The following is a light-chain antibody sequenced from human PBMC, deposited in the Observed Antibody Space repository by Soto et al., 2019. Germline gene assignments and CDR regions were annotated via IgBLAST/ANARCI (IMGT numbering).Light chain of an antibody. CDR3: SSYTSSRSWV. V-gene: IGLV2-14*01. CDR1: SSDVGGYNY. J-gene: IGLJ3*02. CDR2: EVS. Sequence: QSALTQPASVSGSPGQSSTISCTGTSSDVGGYNYVSWYQQHPGKAPKLMIYEVSNRPSGVSNRFSGSKSGNTASLTISGLQAEDEADYYCSSYTSSRSWVFGGGTKLTVL.